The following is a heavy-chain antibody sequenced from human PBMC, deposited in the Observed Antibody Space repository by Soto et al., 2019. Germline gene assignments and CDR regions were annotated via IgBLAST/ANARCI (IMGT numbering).Heavy chain of an antibody. Sequence: EVQLVDSGGGLVKPGGSLRLSCAASGFTFINAWFSWVRQAPGKGLEWIGRSKGKAAGGAADFAAPVRGRFSISRDDSRNTLVLQMNSLETEDTAMYYCTTDAGVGPRSIFDYWGQGTLVTVSA. J-gene: IGHJ4*01. CDR2: SKGKAAGGAA. CDR3: TTDAGVGPRSIFDY. V-gene: IGHV3-15*01. CDR1: GFTFINAW. D-gene: IGHD1-26*01.